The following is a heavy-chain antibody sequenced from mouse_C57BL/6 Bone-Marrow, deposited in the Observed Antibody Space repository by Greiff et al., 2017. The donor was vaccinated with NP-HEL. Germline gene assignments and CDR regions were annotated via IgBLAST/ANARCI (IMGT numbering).Heavy chain of an antibody. CDR3: ARDYGNYVAY. CDR2: ISNGGGST. Sequence: EVMLVESGGGLVQPGGSLKLSCAASGFTFSDYYMYWVRQTPEKRLEWVAYISNGGGSTYYPDTVKGRFTISRDNAKNTLYLQMSRLKSEDTAMYYCARDYGNYVAYWGQGTLVTVSA. CDR1: GFTFSDYY. V-gene: IGHV5-12*01. D-gene: IGHD2-1*01. J-gene: IGHJ3*01.